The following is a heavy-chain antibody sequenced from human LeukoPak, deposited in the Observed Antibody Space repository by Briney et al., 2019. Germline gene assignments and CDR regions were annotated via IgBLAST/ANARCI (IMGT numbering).Heavy chain of an antibody. CDR1: GYTFTGHY. V-gene: IGHV1-2*06. CDR3: ARSFVYDILTGSSRFDP. D-gene: IGHD3-9*01. CDR2: INPNSGGT. J-gene: IGHJ5*02. Sequence: ASVRVSCKASGYTFTGHYMHWVRQAPGQGLEWMGRINPNSGGTNYAQKFQGRVTMTRDTSISTAYMELSRLRSDDTAVYYCARSFVYDILTGSSRFDPWGQGTLVTVSS.